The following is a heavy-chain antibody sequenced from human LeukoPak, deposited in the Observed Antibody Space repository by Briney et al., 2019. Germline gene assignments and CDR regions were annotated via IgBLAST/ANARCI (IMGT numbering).Heavy chain of an antibody. Sequence: GGSLRLSCAASGFTFDDYAMHWVRHAPGKGLEWVSGIGWNSGGIVYADSVKGRFTISRDNAKNSLYLQMNSLGAEDTASYYCVKVTAAGFVDHWGQGTLVTVSS. CDR3: VKVTAAGFVDH. D-gene: IGHD6-13*01. CDR1: GFTFDDYA. V-gene: IGHV3-9*01. J-gene: IGHJ4*02. CDR2: IGWNSGGI.